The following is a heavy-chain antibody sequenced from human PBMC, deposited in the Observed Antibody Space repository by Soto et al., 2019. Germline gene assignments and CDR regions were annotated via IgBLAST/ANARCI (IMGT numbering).Heavy chain of an antibody. J-gene: IGHJ4*02. V-gene: IGHV4-59*13. D-gene: IGHD3-22*01. CDR1: GGSISSYY. CDR2: IYYSGGT. Sequence: SETLSLTCTVSGGSISSYYWSWIRQPPGKGLEWIGYIYYSGGTKYNPSLKSRVTMSVDTSKNHFSLKLSSVTAADTAVYYCARDYDSSGYYYDYWGQGTLVTVSS. CDR3: ARDYDSSGYYYDY.